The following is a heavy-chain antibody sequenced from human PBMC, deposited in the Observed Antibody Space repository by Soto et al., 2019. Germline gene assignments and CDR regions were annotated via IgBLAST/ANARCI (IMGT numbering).Heavy chain of an antibody. Sequence: QVQLVQSGAEVKKPGSSVKVSCKASGGTFSSYTISWVRQAPGQGLEWMGRIIPILGIANYAQKFQGRVTXTXDXXTSTAYMERSSLSSEDTAVYYCARRGSGSYYGGDYWGQGTLVTVSS. D-gene: IGHD1-26*01. CDR2: IIPILGIA. CDR3: ARRGSGSYYGGDY. CDR1: GGTFSSYT. V-gene: IGHV1-69*02. J-gene: IGHJ4*02.